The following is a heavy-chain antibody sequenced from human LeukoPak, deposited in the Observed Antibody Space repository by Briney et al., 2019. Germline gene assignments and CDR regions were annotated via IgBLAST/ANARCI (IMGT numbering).Heavy chain of an antibody. J-gene: IGHJ4*02. CDR1: GYSISSHSY. CDR3: ARHSMPTLSSPSSTFDY. CDR2: SYHSGST. Sequence: PSETLSLTCAVSGYSISSHSYWGWIRQSPGKGLEWIGTSYHSGSTYSNLSLKSRVTISVDTSKNQFSLRLTSVTAADTAVYYCARHSMPTLSSPSSTFDYWGQGTLVTISS. V-gene: IGHV4-38-2*01. D-gene: IGHD6-6*01.